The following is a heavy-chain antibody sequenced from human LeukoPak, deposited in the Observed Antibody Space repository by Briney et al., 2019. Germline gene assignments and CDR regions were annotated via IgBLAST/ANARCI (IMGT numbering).Heavy chain of an antibody. D-gene: IGHD1-26*01. CDR2: ISSGGSTI. Sequence: GGSLRLSCAASGFTFSSYSMNWVRQAPGKGLEWVSYISSGGSTIYYADSVKGRFTISRDNAKNSLYVQMNSLRDEDTAVYYCARGHPRDPRGYYSGMDVWGQGTTVTVSS. V-gene: IGHV3-48*02. CDR3: ARGHPRDPRGYYSGMDV. CDR1: GFTFSSYS. J-gene: IGHJ6*02.